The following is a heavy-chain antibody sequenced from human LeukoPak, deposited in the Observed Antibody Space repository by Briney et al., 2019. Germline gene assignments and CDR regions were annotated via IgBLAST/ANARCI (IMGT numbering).Heavy chain of an antibody. CDR3: ARGYYGSGSYSPPSYYYYYMDV. Sequence: GALRLSCAASGFTFSDYWMSWVRQAPGKGLEWVANIKQDGSEKYYVDSVKGRFTISRDNAKNSLYLQMSSLRAEDTAVYYCARGYYGSGSYSPPSYYYYYMDVWGKGTTVTVSS. J-gene: IGHJ6*03. CDR1: GFTFSDYW. D-gene: IGHD3-10*01. V-gene: IGHV3-7*01. CDR2: IKQDGSEK.